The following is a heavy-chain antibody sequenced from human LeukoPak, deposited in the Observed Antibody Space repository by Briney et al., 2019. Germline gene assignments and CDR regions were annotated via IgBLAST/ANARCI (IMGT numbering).Heavy chain of an antibody. CDR3: VKADWYGGGDFDY. J-gene: IGHJ4*02. Sequence: GVPLRLSCAASVFTLSSYAMSGVRQAPGKGLEWVSDISGSGGTTYYADSVKGRFTISRDNSENTLYLQMNSLRAEDTAVYYCVKADWYGGGDFDYWGQGNLVTVSS. D-gene: IGHD3-9*01. CDR2: ISGSGGTT. CDR1: VFTLSSYA. V-gene: IGHV3-23*01.